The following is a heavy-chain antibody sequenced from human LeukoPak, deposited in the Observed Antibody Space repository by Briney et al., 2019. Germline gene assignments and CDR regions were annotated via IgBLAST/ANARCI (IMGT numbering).Heavy chain of an antibody. CDR1: GFTFTNYW. CDR3: ARLSAYYYGSYFYYYMDV. V-gene: IGHV3-7*01. J-gene: IGHJ6*03. CDR2: INPVESEK. Sequence: PGGSLRLSCAASGFTFTNYWMSWVRQAPGKGPEWVANINPVESEKYSVDSVKGRFTISRDNAKNSVYLQMKNLRAEDTALYYCARLSAYYYGSYFYYYMDVWGKGTTVTVSS. D-gene: IGHD3-10*01.